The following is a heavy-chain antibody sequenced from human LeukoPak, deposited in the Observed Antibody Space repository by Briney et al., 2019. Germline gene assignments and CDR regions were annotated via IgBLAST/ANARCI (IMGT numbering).Heavy chain of an antibody. CDR2: ISYDGSNK. J-gene: IGHJ5*02. V-gene: IGHV3-30-3*01. CDR3: ARERGQAAENWFDP. D-gene: IGHD6-25*01. CDR1: GFTFSSYA. Sequence: GGSLRFSCAASGFTFSSYAMHWVRQAPGKGLEWVAVISYDGSNKYYADSVKGRFTISRDNSKNTLYLQMNSLRAEDTAVYYCARERGQAAENWFDPWGQGTLVTVSS.